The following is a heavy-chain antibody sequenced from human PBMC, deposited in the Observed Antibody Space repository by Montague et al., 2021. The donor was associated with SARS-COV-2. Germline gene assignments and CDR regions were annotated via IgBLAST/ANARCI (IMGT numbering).Heavy chain of an antibody. V-gene: IGHV4-59*01. Sequence: SETLSLTCTVSGDSISNYFWSWIRQPPGKGLEWIGYIYYYGNTHYNSSLTSRAPISIDTSRNLFSLQLRSVTAADTAVYFCAKEFGSGRINPAYWGQGVLVTVSS. CDR3: AKEFGSGRINPAY. CDR1: GDSISNYF. J-gene: IGHJ4*02. CDR2: IYYYGNT. D-gene: IGHD3-10*01.